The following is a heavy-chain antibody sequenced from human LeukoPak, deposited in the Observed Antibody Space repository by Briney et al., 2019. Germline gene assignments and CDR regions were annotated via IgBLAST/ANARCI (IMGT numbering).Heavy chain of an antibody. J-gene: IGHJ5*02. CDR3: ARSYRGSYSP. CDR2: IYHSGST. V-gene: IGHV4-38-2*02. CDR1: GYSISSGYY. Sequence: PSETLSLTCTVSGYSISSGYYWGWIRQPPGKGLEWIGSIYHSGSTYYNPSLKSRVTISVDTSKNQFSLKLSSVTAADTAVYYCARSYRGSYSPWGQGTQVTVSS. D-gene: IGHD1-26*01.